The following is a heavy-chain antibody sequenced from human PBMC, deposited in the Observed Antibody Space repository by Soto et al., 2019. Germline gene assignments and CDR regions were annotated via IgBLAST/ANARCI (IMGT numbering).Heavy chain of an antibody. D-gene: IGHD3-22*01. Sequence: ASVKVSCKASGYTLTGYYMHWVRQAPGQGLEWMGWINPNSGGTNYAQKFQGRVTMTRDTSISTAYMELSRLRSDDTAVYYCARDQYYYDSSGYSLAEYFQHWGQGTLVTVSS. V-gene: IGHV1-2*02. CDR3: ARDQYYYDSSGYSLAEYFQH. CDR2: INPNSGGT. CDR1: GYTLTGYY. J-gene: IGHJ1*01.